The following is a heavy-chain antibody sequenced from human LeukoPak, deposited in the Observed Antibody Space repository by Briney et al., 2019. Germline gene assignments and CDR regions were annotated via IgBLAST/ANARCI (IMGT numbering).Heavy chain of an antibody. J-gene: IGHJ4*02. V-gene: IGHV3-33*01. CDR2: IWYDGSNK. CDR1: GFTFSSYG. D-gene: IGHD3-22*01. Sequence: PGGSLRLSRAASGFTFSSYGMHWVRQAPGKGLEWVAVIWYDGSNKYYADSVKGRFTISRDNSKNTLYLQMNSLRAEDTAVYYCAREYYYDSYYFDYWGQGTLVTVSS. CDR3: AREYYYDSYYFDY.